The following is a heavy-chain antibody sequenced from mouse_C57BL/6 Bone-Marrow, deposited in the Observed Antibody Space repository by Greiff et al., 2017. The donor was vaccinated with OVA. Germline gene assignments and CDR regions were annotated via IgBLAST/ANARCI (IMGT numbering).Heavy chain of an antibody. V-gene: IGHV1-64*01. CDR1: GYTFTSYW. CDR3: AICGYYSWFAY. CDR2: IHPNSGST. Sequence: QVQLQQPGAELVKPGASVKLSCKASGYTFTSYWMHWVKQRPGQGLEWIGMIHPNSGSTNYNEKFKSKATLTVDKSSSTAYMQLSSLTSEDSAVYYCAICGYYSWFAYWGQGTLVTVSA. J-gene: IGHJ3*01. D-gene: IGHD2-3*01.